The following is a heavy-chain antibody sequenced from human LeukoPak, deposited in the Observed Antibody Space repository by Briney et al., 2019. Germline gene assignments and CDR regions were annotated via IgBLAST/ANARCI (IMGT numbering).Heavy chain of an antibody. J-gene: IGHJ5*02. Sequence: GGSLRLSCAASGFTFSSYIMNWVRQAPGKGLERVSVISGGGGSTYYADSVKGRFTISRDNSKNTLFLQMNSLRAEGTAVYYCAKGGYCSSTSCYVGWFDPWGQGTLVTVSS. V-gene: IGHV3-23*01. CDR3: AKGGYCSSTSCYVGWFDP. CDR2: ISGGGGST. CDR1: GFTFSSYI. D-gene: IGHD2-2*01.